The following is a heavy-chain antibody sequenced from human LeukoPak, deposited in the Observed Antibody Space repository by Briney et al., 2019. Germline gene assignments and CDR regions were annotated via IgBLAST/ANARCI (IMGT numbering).Heavy chain of an antibody. V-gene: IGHV4-4*07. CDR3: ASSPIAAPGAFDY. CDR2: IYTSGTT. J-gene: IGHJ4*02. D-gene: IGHD6-6*01. CDR1: GGSISSYY. Sequence: SGTLSLTCTVSGGSISSYYWSWIRQPAGKGLEWIGRIYTSGTTHYNPSLKSRVTMSVDTSKNQFSLKLSSVTAADTAVYYCASSPIAAPGAFDYWGQGTLVTVSS.